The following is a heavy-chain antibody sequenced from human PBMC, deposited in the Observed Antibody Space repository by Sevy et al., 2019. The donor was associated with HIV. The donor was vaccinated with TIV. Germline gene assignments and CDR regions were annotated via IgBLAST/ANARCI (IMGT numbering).Heavy chain of an antibody. J-gene: IGHJ5*02. CDR2: IGAYNGNT. D-gene: IGHD5-18*01. Sequence: ASVKVSCKASGYTFTNYGISWVRQAPGQGLEWMGWIGAYNGNTNYAQKLQGRVTLTTDTSTSTAYMDLRSLRSDDTAVYYCARLSTDQGQLNWFVPWGQGTLVTASS. CDR3: ARLSTDQGQLNWFVP. V-gene: IGHV1-18*01. CDR1: GYTFTNYG.